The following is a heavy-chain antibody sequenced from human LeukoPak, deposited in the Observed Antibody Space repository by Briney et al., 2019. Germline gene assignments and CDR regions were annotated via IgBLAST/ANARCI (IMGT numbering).Heavy chain of an antibody. CDR3: ARDMVDFDY. V-gene: IGHV3-7*01. J-gene: IGHJ4*02. D-gene: IGHD3-10*01. Sequence: GGSLRLSCVASGFTFSNYWMSWVRQAPGKGLEWVANIKQDGSEKYYADSVKGRFTISRDNAKNSLYLQVSSLRAEDTAVYYCARDMVDFDYWGQGTLVTVSS. CDR2: IKQDGSEK. CDR1: GFTFSNYW.